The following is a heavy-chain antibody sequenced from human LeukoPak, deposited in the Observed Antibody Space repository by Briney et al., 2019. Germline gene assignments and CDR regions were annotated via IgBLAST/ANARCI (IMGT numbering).Heavy chain of an antibody. D-gene: IGHD2-2*01. V-gene: IGHV4-59*01. CDR3: ASLGYCSSTSCLPNDAFDI. CDR2: IYYSGST. J-gene: IGHJ3*02. Sequence: SETLSLTCTVSGGPISSYYWSWIRQPPGKGLEWLGYIYYSGSTNYNHSLKSRVTISVDTSKNQFTLKLSSVTAADTAVYYCASLGYCSSTSCLPNDAFDIWGQGTMVTVSS. CDR1: GGPISSYY.